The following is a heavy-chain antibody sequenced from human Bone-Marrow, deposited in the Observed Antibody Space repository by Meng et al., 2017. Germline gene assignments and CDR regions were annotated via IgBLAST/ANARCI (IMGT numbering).Heavy chain of an antibody. Sequence: SDTVPYLHSVYTLTRYAMHLVHQAPGQRLEWMGWINAGNGNTKYSQKFQGRVTMTEDTSTDPAYTELSSLSSEDPAVYYCATVRLAYCGGGCYSRFDYWGQGTLVTVSS. CDR1: VYTLTRYA. J-gene: IGHJ4*02. CDR3: ATVRLAYCGGGCYSRFDY. D-gene: IGHD2-21*02. CDR2: INAGNGNT. V-gene: IGHV1-3*01.